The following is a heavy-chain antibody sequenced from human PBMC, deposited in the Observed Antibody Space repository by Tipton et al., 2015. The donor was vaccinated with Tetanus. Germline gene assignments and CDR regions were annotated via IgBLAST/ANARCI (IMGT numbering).Heavy chain of an antibody. V-gene: IGHV4-30-4*01. CDR1: AGSISSGDYY. Sequence: LRLSCTVSAGSISSGDYYWSWVRQSPGEGLQWIGHIYKSGNTYYKPSLKSRVAISIDASKNQFSLKLNSMTAADTAVYYCARVGXXXXYXDVWGXGTTXXXS. J-gene: IGHJ6*03. CDR3: ARVGXXXXYXDV. CDR2: IYKSGNT.